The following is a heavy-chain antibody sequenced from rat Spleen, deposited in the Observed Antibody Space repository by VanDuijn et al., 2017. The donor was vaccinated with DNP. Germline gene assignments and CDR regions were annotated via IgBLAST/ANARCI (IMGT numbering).Heavy chain of an antibody. J-gene: IGHJ4*01. CDR1: GFTFSDYN. D-gene: IGHD1-1*01. Sequence: EVQLVESGGGLVQPGRSLKLSCAASGFTFSDYNMAWVRQAPKKGLEWVATISYDGSSTYYRDSVKGRFMISRDDTKNTLSLQMDSLRSEEQATYYCTRIGDLHNGGDGDALDAWGQGTSVTVSS. CDR2: ISYDGSST. V-gene: IGHV5-7*01. CDR3: TRIGDLHNGGDGDALDA.